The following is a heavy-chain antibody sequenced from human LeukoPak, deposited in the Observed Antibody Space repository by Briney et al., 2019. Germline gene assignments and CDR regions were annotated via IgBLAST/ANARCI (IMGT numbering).Heavy chain of an antibody. Sequence: ASVKVSCKASGYTFTGYYMHWVRQAPGQGLEWMGWINPNSGGTNYAQKLQGRVTMTTDTSTSTAYMELRSLRSDDTAVYYCARRNSGYDPRESYYFYYMDVWGKGTTVTISS. CDR1: GYTFTGYY. D-gene: IGHD5-12*01. CDR2: INPNSGGT. J-gene: IGHJ6*03. V-gene: IGHV1-2*02. CDR3: ARRNSGYDPRESYYFYYMDV.